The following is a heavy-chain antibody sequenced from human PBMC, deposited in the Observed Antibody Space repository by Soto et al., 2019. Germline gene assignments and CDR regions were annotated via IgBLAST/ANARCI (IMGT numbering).Heavy chain of an antibody. CDR2: IYYSGST. V-gene: IGHV4-31*03. CDR1: GGSISSGGYY. D-gene: IGHD5-12*01. Sequence: SETLSLTCTVSGGSISSGGYYWSWIRQHPGKGLEWIGYIYYSGSTYYNPSLKSRVTISVDTSKNQFSLKLSSVTAADTAVYYCARGAGQSDSLEMATKGAYYYGMDVWGQGTTVTVS. CDR3: ARGAGQSDSLEMATKGAYYYGMDV. J-gene: IGHJ6*02.